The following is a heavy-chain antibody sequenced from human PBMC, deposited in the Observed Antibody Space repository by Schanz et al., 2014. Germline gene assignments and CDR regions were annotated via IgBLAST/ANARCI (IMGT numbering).Heavy chain of an antibody. D-gene: IGHD3-9*01. J-gene: IGHJ6*02. CDR1: GYTFTTYY. Sequence: QVQLLQSGAEVKKPGASMKVSCKASGYTFTTYYMLWVRQAPGQGLEWMGIINPSGGSTRYGQKFQGRITVTTDTSTSTAYMELRSLRSDDTAVYYCARVQDDILTGSEYYYGMDVWGQGTTVTVSS. V-gene: IGHV1-46*01. CDR3: ARVQDDILTGSEYYYGMDV. CDR2: INPSGGST.